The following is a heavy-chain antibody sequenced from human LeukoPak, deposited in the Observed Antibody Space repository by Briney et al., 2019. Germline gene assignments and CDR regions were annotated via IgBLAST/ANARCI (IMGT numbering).Heavy chain of an antibody. D-gene: IGHD3-22*01. CDR3: ARPLTSMIEDLDY. Sequence: PGGSLRLSCAASGFTFSSYGMHWVRQAPGKGLEWVAVISYDGSNKYYADSVKGRFTISRDNSKNTLYLQMNSLRAEDTAVYYCARPLTSMIEDLDYWGQGTLVTVSS. CDR2: ISYDGSNK. V-gene: IGHV3-30*03. CDR1: GFTFSSYG. J-gene: IGHJ4*02.